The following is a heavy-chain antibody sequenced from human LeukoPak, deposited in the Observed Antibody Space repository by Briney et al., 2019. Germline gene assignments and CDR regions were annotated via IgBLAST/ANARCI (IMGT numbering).Heavy chain of an antibody. J-gene: IGHJ6*03. CDR2: ISGSGDST. CDR3: AKQDYFGSGSYYCYMDV. Sequence: SGGSLRLSCAASGLTFSSYAMSWVRQAPGKGLEWVSSISGSGDSTYYSDSVKGRFTISRDNFENTLYLQMNSLRAEDTAVYYCAKQDYFGSGSYYCYMDVWGKGPRSPSL. D-gene: IGHD3-10*01. CDR1: GLTFSSYA. V-gene: IGHV3-23*01.